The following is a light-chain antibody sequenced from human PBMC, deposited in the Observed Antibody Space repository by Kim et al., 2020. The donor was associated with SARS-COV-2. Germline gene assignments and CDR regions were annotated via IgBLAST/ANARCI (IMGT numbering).Light chain of an antibody. Sequence: GQSVTTSCTGTSSDVGGYNHVTWYQQHPGKAPKLMIYEVSKRPSGVPDRFSGSKSGNTASLTVSGLQVEDEADYYCSSFAGGGNYVFGSGTKVTVL. J-gene: IGLJ1*01. CDR3: SSFAGGGNYV. V-gene: IGLV2-8*01. CDR2: EVS. CDR1: SSDVGGYNH.